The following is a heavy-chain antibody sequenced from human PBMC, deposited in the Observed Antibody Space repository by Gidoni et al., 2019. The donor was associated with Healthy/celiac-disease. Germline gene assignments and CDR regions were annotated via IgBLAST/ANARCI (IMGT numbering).Heavy chain of an antibody. V-gene: IGHV1-69*01. J-gene: IGHJ6*02. CDR1: GGTFSSYA. D-gene: IGHD3-3*01. CDR3: ARETYYDFWSGYLYWGHHGHYYYYGMDV. CDR2: IIPIFGTA. Sequence: QVQLVQSGAAVKKPGSSVKVSCKASGGTFSSYAITWVRQAPGHGLAWMGGIIPIFGTANYAQKFQGRVTITADESTSTAYMELSSLRSEDTAVYYCARETYYDFWSGYLYWGHHGHYYYYGMDVWGQGTTVTVSS.